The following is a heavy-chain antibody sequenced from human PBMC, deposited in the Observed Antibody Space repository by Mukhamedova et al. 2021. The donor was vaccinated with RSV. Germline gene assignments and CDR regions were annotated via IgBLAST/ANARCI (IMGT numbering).Heavy chain of an antibody. J-gene: IGHJ4*02. D-gene: IGHD1-26*01. V-gene: IGHV3-48*03. Sequence: AEYMGGRFTISRDNAKNSLYLQMNSLRAEDTAVYYCARRGSSLLDYWGQGTLVTVSS. CDR3: ARRGSSLLDY.